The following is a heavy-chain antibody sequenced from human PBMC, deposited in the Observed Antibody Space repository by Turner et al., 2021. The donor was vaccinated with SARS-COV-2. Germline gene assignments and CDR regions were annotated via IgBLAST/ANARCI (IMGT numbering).Heavy chain of an antibody. D-gene: IGHD3-22*01. CDR3: ERNSPKWYYYDSSGYYDY. CDR2: IYYSGST. V-gene: IGHV4-39*01. J-gene: IGHJ4*02. Sequence: QLQLQESVPGLVKPSGTLSLTCTVSGGSIRSTSYFWGWIRQPPGKGLGWIGSIYYSGSTYYNPYVKSRVTISVDTSKNQFSLKLSSVTAAETDVYYCERNSPKWYYYDSSGYYDYWGQGTLVTVSS. CDR1: GGSIRSTSYF.